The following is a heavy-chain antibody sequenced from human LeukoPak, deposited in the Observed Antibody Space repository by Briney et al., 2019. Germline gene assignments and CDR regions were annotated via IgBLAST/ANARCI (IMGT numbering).Heavy chain of an antibody. D-gene: IGHD5-24*01. Sequence: GGSLRLSCAASGFTLSYYNMNWVRQAPGKGLEWVSSISSSSSYIYYADSVKGRFTISRDNAKNSLYLQMNSLRADDTAVYYCAREIPDGYDYWGQGTLVTVSS. CDR1: GFTLSYYN. J-gene: IGHJ4*02. CDR2: ISSSSSYI. V-gene: IGHV3-21*01. CDR3: AREIPDGYDY.